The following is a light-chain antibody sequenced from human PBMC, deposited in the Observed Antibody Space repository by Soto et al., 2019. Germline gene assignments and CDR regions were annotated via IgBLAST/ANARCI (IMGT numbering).Light chain of an antibody. J-gene: IGKJ4*01. V-gene: IGKV1-12*01. CDR3: QQASSFPLT. CDR2: AAS. Sequence: DVQMTQSPSSVSASVGDRVTISCRASHGIGTWLAWYQQKPGKAPKLLINAASTLQSGVPSRFGGSGSGTEFTLTINTLQPEDFATYYCQQASSFPLTFGGGTKVEIK. CDR1: HGIGTW.